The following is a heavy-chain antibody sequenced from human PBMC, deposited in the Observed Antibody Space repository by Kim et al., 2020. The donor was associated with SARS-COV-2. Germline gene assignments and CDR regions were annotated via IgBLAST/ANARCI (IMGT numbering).Heavy chain of an antibody. CDR3: ARVAARPMTTVTTSADIEC. J-gene: IGHJ4*02. CDR2: TYYRSKWYN. D-gene: IGHD4-17*01. V-gene: IGHV6-1*01. Sequence: SQTLSLTCAIFGNSVSSNSAAWNWIRQSPSRGLEWLGRTYYRSKWYNDYAVSVKSRITINPDTSKNQLSLQLNSVTPEDTAVYYCARVAARPMTTVTTSADIECWFQGTRVAV. CDR1: GNSVSSNSAA.